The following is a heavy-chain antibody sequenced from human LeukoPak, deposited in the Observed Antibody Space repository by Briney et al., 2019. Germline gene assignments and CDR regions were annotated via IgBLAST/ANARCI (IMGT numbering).Heavy chain of an antibody. V-gene: IGHV4-39*07. Sequence: SETLSLTCTVSGGSISSYYWSWIRQPPGKGLEWIGSIYYSGSTYYNPSLKSRVTISVDTSKNQFSLKLSSVTAADTAVYYCAREDGTYFDYWGQGTLVTVSS. D-gene: IGHD6-6*01. J-gene: IGHJ4*02. CDR3: AREDGTYFDY. CDR1: GGSISSYY. CDR2: IYYSGST.